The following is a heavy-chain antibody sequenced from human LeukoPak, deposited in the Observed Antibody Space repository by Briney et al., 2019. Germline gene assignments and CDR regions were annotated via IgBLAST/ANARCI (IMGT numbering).Heavy chain of an antibody. CDR1: GYTFTNYG. CDR3: ARDPYYYDSSGYYRPGAFDI. V-gene: IGHV1-69*06. D-gene: IGHD3-22*01. CDR2: IIPIFGTA. Sequence: ASVKVSCKASGYTFTNYGISWVRQAPGQGLEWMGGIIPIFGTANYAQKFQGRVTITADKSTSTAYMELSSLRSEDTAVYYCARDPYYYDSSGYYRPGAFDIWGQGTMVTVSS. J-gene: IGHJ3*02.